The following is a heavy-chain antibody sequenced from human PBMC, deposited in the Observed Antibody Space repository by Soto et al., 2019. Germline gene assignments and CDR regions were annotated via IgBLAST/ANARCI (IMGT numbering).Heavy chain of an antibody. CDR1: GFTFSSYS. CDR2: ISSSSSTI. D-gene: IGHD2-15*01. Sequence: GGSLRLSCAASGFTFSSYSMNWVRQAPGKGLEWVSYISSSSSTIYYADSVKGRFTISRDNAKNSLCLQMNSLRAEDTAVYYCARDQWPVVVVAAPTPPDAFDIRGPGTILTLSS. J-gene: IGHJ3*02. V-gene: IGHV3-48*01. CDR3: ARDQWPVVVVAAPTPPDAFDI.